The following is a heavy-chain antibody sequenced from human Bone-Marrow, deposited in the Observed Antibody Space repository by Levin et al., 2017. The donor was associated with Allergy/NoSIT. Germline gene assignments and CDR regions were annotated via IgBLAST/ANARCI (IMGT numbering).Heavy chain of an antibody. CDR2: LGLSDIDS. J-gene: IGHJ6*01. V-gene: IGHV3-23*01. CDR1: GFTFNKYG. D-gene: IGHD1-26*01. CDR3: AKDPMWDRYNFGMDV. Sequence: GESLKISCTASGFTFNKYGLTWVRQAPGKGLEWVASLGLSDIDSNYADSVRGRFTISREMNVIYLQMNSLRVEDTGIYFCAKDPMWDRYNFGMDVWCQGTSGLVSS.